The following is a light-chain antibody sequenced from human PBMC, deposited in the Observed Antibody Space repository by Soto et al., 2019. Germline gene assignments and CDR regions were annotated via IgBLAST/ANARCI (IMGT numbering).Light chain of an antibody. CDR2: RAS. CDR3: QQYGGSSPSYT. Sequence: EIVLTQSPGTLSLSPGERVTLSCRASQSITTSFLAWYQQKPGQAPRLLIYRASTRVTGIPDRFSGSGSGTDFTLTISRLEPEDFAVYYCQQYGGSSPSYTFGQGTNVEIK. V-gene: IGKV3-20*01. J-gene: IGKJ2*01. CDR1: QSITTSF.